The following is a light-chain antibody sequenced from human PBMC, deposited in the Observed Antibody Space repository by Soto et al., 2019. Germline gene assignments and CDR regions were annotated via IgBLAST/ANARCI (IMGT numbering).Light chain of an antibody. Sequence: VVLTQSPGTLSLSPGERATLSFRLSQSVSSGQLTWFQQKPGQAPRLLIYAASNRAAGIPDRFSGSGSGTDFTLSISRLEPEDFAVYYCQQYGNSPQTFGQGTKVDI. CDR3: QQYGNSPQT. J-gene: IGKJ1*01. CDR2: AAS. V-gene: IGKV3-20*01. CDR1: QSVSSGQ.